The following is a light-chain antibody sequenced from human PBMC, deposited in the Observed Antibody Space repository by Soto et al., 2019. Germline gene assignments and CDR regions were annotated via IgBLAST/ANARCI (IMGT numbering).Light chain of an antibody. V-gene: IGKV1-39*01. J-gene: IGKJ5*01. CDR3: QQSYSTPST. CDR2: AAS. Sequence: DIQMTQSPSSLSAALGDRVTITCRASQSISSYLNWYQQKPGKAPKLLIYAASSLQSGVPSRFSGSGSRTDFTLTISSLQHDDFATYYCQQSYSTPSTFGQGTLMEIK. CDR1: QSISSY.